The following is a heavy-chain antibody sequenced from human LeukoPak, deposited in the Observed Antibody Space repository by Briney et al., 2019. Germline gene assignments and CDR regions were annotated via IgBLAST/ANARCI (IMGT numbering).Heavy chain of an antibody. D-gene: IGHD3-10*01. CDR2: IYYSGST. CDR3: ARGGGSGRGNWFDP. Sequence: SETLSLTCTVSGGSIGSYYWSWIQQPPGKGREWIGYIYYSGSTNYNPSLKSRVNISVDTSNNQYSLKLSSVTAADTSLYYCARGGGSGRGNWFDPWGQGTLVTVSS. J-gene: IGHJ5*02. CDR1: GGSIGSYY. V-gene: IGHV4-59*01.